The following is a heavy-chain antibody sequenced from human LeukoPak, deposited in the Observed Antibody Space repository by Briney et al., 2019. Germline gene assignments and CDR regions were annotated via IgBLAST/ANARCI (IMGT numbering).Heavy chain of an antibody. CDR2: ISSSSRYI. V-gene: IGHV3-21*01. CDR1: VFTFSNYN. Sequence: PGGSLRLSCGASVFTFSNYNMDWVRQAPGKGLEWVSSISSSSRYIYYADSRKGRFTISRDNAKHSLFLQMDSLRADDTAVYYCATSAPSDIWGRGTMVTVSS. J-gene: IGHJ3*02. CDR3: ATSAPSDI.